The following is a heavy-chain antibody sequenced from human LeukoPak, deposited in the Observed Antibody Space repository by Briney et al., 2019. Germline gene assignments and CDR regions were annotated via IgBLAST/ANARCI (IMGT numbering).Heavy chain of an antibody. V-gene: IGHV3-30-3*01. CDR2: ISYDGSNK. CDR1: GFTLSSYA. Sequence: PGGSLRLSCAASGFTLSSYAMTWVRQAPGKGLEWVAVISYDGSNKYYADSVKGRFTISRDNSKNTLYLQMNSLRAEDTAVYYCARASYYYDSSGYYKYWGQGTLVTVSS. J-gene: IGHJ4*02. D-gene: IGHD3-22*01. CDR3: ARASYYYDSSGYYKY.